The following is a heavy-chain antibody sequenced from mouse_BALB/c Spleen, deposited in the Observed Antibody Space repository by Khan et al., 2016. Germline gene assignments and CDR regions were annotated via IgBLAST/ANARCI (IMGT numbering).Heavy chain of an antibody. CDR3: AGAGDGYASFTY. D-gene: IGHD1-2*01. V-gene: IGHV1-4*01. Sequence: QVRLQQSGAELARPGASVKMSCKASGYTFTSYTIQWIKQRPGQGLEWIGYINPRGDYTDYNQKFKDKATLTADKSSSTVYTQLSGLTSEDSAVYFCAGAGDGYASFTYWGQGTLVTVSA. J-gene: IGHJ3*01. CDR2: INPRGDYT. CDR1: GYTFTSYT.